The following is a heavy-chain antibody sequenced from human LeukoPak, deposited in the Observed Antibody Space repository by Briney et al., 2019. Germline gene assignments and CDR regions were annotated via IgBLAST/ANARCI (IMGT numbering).Heavy chain of an antibody. J-gene: IGHJ4*02. D-gene: IGHD2-15*01. CDR1: GFTVSSYY. Sequence: GGSLRLSCAASGFTVSSYYMSWVRQAPGKGPEWLSVIYTAGFTHYADSVQGRFTISRDNSKSTLCLQMNSLRAEDTAVYYCAKQLGYCSDGSCYFPYWGQGTLVTVSS. V-gene: IGHV3-53*01. CDR3: AKQLGYCSDGSCYFPY. CDR2: IYTAGFT.